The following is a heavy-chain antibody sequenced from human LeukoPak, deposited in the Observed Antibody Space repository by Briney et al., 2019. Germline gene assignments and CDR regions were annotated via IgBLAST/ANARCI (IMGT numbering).Heavy chain of an antibody. CDR2: INHSGST. Sequence: SETLSLTCAVYGGSFSGYYWSWIRQPPGKGLEWIGEINHSGSTNYNPSLKSRVTISVDTSKNQFSLNLNSVTAADTAVYYCARVRRTGYSGSYSHFDYWGQGILVTVSS. J-gene: IGHJ4*02. V-gene: IGHV4-34*01. CDR1: GGSFSGYY. D-gene: IGHD1-26*01. CDR3: ARVRRTGYSGSYSHFDY.